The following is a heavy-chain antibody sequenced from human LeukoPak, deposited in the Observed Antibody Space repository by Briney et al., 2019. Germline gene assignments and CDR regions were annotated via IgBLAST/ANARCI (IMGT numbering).Heavy chain of an antibody. CDR2: LSGSSTYV. V-gene: IGHV3-21*01. Sequence: GGSLRLSCVASGFTFSYNTMNWVRQAPGKGLEWVASLSGSSTYVFYLDSLRGRFTISRDNAKNSLFLQMTSLRVEDTGVYYCTRDADYGDYRFDYWGPGTLVTVSS. J-gene: IGHJ4*02. CDR1: GFTFSYNT. D-gene: IGHD4-17*01. CDR3: TRDADYGDYRFDY.